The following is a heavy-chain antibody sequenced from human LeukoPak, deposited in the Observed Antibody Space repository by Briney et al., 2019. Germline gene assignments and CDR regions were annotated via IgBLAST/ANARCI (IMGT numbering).Heavy chain of an antibody. CDR2: ISSSSSYI. CDR3: YGRHYYDSSGYLNWFDP. CDR1: GFTFSSYS. D-gene: IGHD3-22*01. V-gene: IGHV3-21*01. Sequence: GGSLRLSCAASGFTFSSYSMNWVRQAPGKGLEWVSSISSSSSYIYYADSVKGRFTISRDNAKNSLYLQMNSLRAEDTAVYYCYGRHYYDSSGYLNWFDPWGQGTLVTVSS. J-gene: IGHJ5*02.